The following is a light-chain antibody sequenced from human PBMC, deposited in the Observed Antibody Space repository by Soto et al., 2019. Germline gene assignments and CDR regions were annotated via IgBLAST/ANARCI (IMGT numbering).Light chain of an antibody. CDR2: GAS. J-gene: IGKJ4*01. Sequence: EIVLTQSPASLSLSPGERATLSCRASQSVSSQLAWFQQRPGQAPRLLIYGASNRATGIPARFGGSGSGTNFTLTISSLEPEDFEVYYCQQRSNWPPVLTFGGGTKVEIK. CDR3: QQRSNWPPVLT. CDR1: QSVSSQ. V-gene: IGKV3-11*01.